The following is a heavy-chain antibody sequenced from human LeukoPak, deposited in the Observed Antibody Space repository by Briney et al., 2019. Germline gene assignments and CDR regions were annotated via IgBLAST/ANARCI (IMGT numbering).Heavy chain of an antibody. CDR3: ARTDGIVVVTASVAVFER. V-gene: IGHV1-2*02. D-gene: IGHD2-21*02. CDR1: GYTFTGYY. CDR2: INPNSGGK. J-gene: IGHJ5*02. Sequence: GSVSLSCTASGYTFTGYYMNWVRQAPGQGLEWMGGINPNSGGKNYAKKFQGRVTITRDTSISTAYMELSRLRSDDTAVYYCARTDGIVVVTASVAVFERWGKGTLVTVS.